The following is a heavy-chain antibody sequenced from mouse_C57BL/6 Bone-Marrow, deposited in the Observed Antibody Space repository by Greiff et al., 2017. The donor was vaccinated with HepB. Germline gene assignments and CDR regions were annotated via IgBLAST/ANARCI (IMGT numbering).Heavy chain of an antibody. Sequence: EVQRVESGGGLVQPKGSLKLSCAASGFSFNTYAMNWVRQAPGKGLEWVARIRSKSNNYATYYADSVKDRFTISRDDSESMLYLQMNNLKTEDTAMYYCVRHEGWDGAYWGQGTLVTVSA. D-gene: IGHD3-3*01. J-gene: IGHJ3*01. CDR2: IRSKSNNYAT. CDR3: VRHEGWDGAY. CDR1: GFSFNTYA. V-gene: IGHV10-1*01.